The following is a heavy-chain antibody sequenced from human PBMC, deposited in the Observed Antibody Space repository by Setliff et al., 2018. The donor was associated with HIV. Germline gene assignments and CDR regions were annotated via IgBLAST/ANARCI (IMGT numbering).Heavy chain of an antibody. CDR1: GGSISSYY. J-gene: IGHJ4*02. Sequence: SETLSLTCTVSGGSISSYYWSWTRQPPGKGLEWIGYISYSGSADYNPSLKSRVTISIDTSKNQFSLKLSSVTAADTAVYYCARQVTVVGYFETAAGSFNYWGPGTLVTVSS. D-gene: IGHD2-21*01. CDR2: ISYSGSA. V-gene: IGHV4-59*08. CDR3: ARQVTVVGYFETAAGSFNY.